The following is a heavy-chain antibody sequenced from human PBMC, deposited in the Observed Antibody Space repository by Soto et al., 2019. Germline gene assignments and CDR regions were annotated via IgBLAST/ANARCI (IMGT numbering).Heavy chain of an antibody. CDR2: ISYDGSNK. D-gene: IGHD3-10*01. CDR1: GFTFSSYG. CDR3: AKGAVGYMVRGVIGRNGMDV. J-gene: IGHJ6*02. V-gene: IGHV3-30*18. Sequence: GGSLRLSCAASGFTFSSYGMHWVRQAPGKGLEWVAVISYDGSNKYYADSVKGRFTISRDNSKNTLYLQMNSLRAEDTAVYYCAKGAVGYMVRGVIGRNGMDVWGQGTTVTVSS.